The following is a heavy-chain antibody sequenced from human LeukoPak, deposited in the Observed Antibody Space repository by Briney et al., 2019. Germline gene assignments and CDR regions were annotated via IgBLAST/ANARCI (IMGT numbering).Heavy chain of an antibody. CDR2: ISYDGSLQ. V-gene: IGHV3-30*18. Sequence: PGVSLRLSCAASGFTFSSYGIHWVRQAPGKGLEWVAVISYDGSLQYFADSVKGRFTISRDNSLNTLFLQMTSLRPEDTAVYYCAKKRMVATNYFDSWGQGTLVTVSS. CDR1: GFTFSSYG. CDR3: AKKRMVATNYFDS. D-gene: IGHD5-12*01. J-gene: IGHJ4*02.